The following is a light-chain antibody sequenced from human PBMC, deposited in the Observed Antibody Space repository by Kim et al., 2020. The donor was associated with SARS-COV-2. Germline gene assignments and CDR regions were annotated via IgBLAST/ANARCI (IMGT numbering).Light chain of an antibody. CDR3: CAYAGSDTG. CDR2: DVS. CDR1: SSDVGGYDD. V-gene: IGLV2-11*02. J-gene: IGLJ1*01. Sequence: GQAGANDCTGTSSDVGGYDDVSWYQKHRGKAPKLMIYDVSKRRSGVPDRCSGAKSGNTASLTSSGLQAEDEAEYYCCAYAGSDTGVGTGTKGTV.